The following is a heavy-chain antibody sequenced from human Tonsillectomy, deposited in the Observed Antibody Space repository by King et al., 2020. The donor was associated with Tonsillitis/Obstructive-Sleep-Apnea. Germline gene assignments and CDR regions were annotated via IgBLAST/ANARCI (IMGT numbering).Heavy chain of an antibody. CDR2: IYYSGST. CDR3: ARDQNNCSTTACSDYFDY. Sequence: QLQESGPGLVKPSETLSLTCTVSGGSVSSGGYYWSWIRQPPRKGLEWIGYIYYSGSTDYNPSLKSRVTISVHTSKNQFSLRLSSVTAADTAVYYCARDQNNCSTTACSDYFDYWGQGTLVTVSS. CDR1: GGSVSSGGYY. V-gene: IGHV4-61*08. D-gene: IGHD2-2*01. J-gene: IGHJ4*02.